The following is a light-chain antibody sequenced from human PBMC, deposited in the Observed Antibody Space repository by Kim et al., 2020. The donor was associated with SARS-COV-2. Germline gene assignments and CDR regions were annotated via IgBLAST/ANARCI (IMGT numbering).Light chain of an antibody. CDR1: SSDVGSYNL. Sequence: QSALTQPASISGSPGQSITISCTGTSSDVGSYNLVSWYQQEPGKAPKLMVYEATKRPSGVSNRFSGSKSGNTASLTISGHQAGDEADYYCCSYADSSTLVFGGGTQLTVL. J-gene: IGLJ2*01. CDR3: CSYADSSTLV. CDR2: EAT. V-gene: IGLV2-23*01.